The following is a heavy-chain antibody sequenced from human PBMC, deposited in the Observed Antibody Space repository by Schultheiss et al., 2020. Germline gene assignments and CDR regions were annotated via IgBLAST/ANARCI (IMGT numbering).Heavy chain of an antibody. CDR2: ISYDGSNK. Sequence: GGSLRLSCAASGFTFSSYGMHWVRQAPGKGLEWVAVISYDGSNKYYADSVKGRFTISRDNSKNTLYLQMNSLRAEDTAVYYCARDHSYYYDSSGVLDYWGQGTLVTVSS. V-gene: IGHV3-30*03. CDR3: ARDHSYYYDSSGVLDY. D-gene: IGHD3-22*01. J-gene: IGHJ4*02. CDR1: GFTFSSYG.